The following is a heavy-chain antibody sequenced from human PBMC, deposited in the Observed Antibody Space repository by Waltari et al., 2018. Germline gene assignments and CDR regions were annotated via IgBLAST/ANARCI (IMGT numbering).Heavy chain of an antibody. Sequence: EVQLVESGGGLVQPGGSLRLSCAASGFTVSRSWMHWVRQAPGKGLVWVSRINSDGSGTIYADSVKGRFTISRDNAKNTLYLQLNSLRVEDTAVYYCAREPSPDSSGYFYYYMDVWGKGTTVTVSS. CDR2: INSDGSGT. V-gene: IGHV3-74*01. J-gene: IGHJ6*03. CDR1: GFTVSRSW. D-gene: IGHD3-22*01. CDR3: AREPSPDSSGYFYYYMDV.